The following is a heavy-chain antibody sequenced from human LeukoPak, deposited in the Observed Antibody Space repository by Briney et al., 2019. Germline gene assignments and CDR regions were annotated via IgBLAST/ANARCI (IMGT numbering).Heavy chain of an antibody. Sequence: SETLSLTCSVSGYSMSSGYYWGWIRQPPERGLEWIGSMYHTGSTYYNPSLKSRVNISVDTSKNQFYLKLSSVTAADTAVYYCASSAGYWGQGTLVTVSS. V-gene: IGHV4-38-2*02. CDR3: ASSAGY. CDR1: GYSMSSGYY. D-gene: IGHD3-10*01. J-gene: IGHJ4*02. CDR2: MYHTGST.